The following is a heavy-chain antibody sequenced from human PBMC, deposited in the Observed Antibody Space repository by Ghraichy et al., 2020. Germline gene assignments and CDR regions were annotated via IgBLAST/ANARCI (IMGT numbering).Heavy chain of an antibody. Sequence: SETLSLTCTVSGGSIISSSYYWGWIRQPPGKGLEWIGNVYYTGSTYYNPSLKSRLTISVDKSKNQFSLKLISVTAADTAVYYCARQGGDYDILTGYYRGGAFDIWGQGTMVTVSS. CDR3: ARQGGDYDILTGYYRGGAFDI. D-gene: IGHD3-9*01. CDR2: VYYTGST. J-gene: IGHJ3*02. CDR1: GGSIISSSYY. V-gene: IGHV4-39*01.